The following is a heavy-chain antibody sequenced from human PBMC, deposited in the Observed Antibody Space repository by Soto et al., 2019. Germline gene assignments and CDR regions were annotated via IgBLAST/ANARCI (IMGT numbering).Heavy chain of an antibody. J-gene: IGHJ4*02. CDR2: ISGSGGST. CDR1: GFTFSSYA. V-gene: IGHV3-23*01. D-gene: IGHD3-22*01. CDR3: AKDPTYYYDSSGYRDLGFYFDY. Sequence: PGGSLRLSCAASGFTFSSYAMSWVRQAPGKGLEWVSAISGSGGSTYYADSVKGRFTISRDNSKNTLYLQMNSLRAEDTAVYYCAKDPTYYYDSSGYRDLGFYFDYWGQGTLVTVSS.